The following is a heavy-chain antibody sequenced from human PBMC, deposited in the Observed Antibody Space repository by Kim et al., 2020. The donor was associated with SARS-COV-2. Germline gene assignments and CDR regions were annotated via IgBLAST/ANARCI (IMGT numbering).Heavy chain of an antibody. V-gene: IGHV3-9*01. CDR1: GFTFDDYA. Sequence: GGSLRLSCAASGFTFDDYAMHWVRQAPGKGLEWVSGISWNSGSIGYADSVKGRFTISRDNAKNSLYLQMNSLRAEDTALYYCAKDSGVAAAGNYYYYGMDVWGQGTTVTVSS. D-gene: IGHD6-13*01. J-gene: IGHJ6*02. CDR2: ISWNSGSI. CDR3: AKDSGVAAAGNYYYYGMDV.